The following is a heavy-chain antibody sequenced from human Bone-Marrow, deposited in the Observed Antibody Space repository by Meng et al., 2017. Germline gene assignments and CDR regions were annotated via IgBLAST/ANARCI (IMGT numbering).Heavy chain of an antibody. Sequence: GGSLRLSCAASGFTFSSYSMNWVRQAPGKGLEWVSSISSSSSYIYYADSVKGRFPISRDNAKNSLYLQMNSLRAEDTAVYYCAREGYDILTGEAFDIWGQGTMVTVSS. V-gene: IGHV3-21*01. CDR2: ISSSSSYI. D-gene: IGHD3-9*01. CDR3: AREGYDILTGEAFDI. J-gene: IGHJ3*02. CDR1: GFTFSSYS.